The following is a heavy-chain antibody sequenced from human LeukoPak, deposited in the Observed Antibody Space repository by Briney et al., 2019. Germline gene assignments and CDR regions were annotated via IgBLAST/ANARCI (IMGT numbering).Heavy chain of an antibody. Sequence: GGSLRLSCAASGFTFSSYAMSWVRQAPGKGLEWVSAISGSGGSTYYADSVKGRFTISRDNSKNTLYLQMNSLRAEDTAVYYCAKNTLGRSGWYSVVPDYWGQGTLVTVSS. CDR2: ISGSGGST. D-gene: IGHD6-19*01. CDR1: GFTFSSYA. J-gene: IGHJ4*02. CDR3: AKNTLGRSGWYSVVPDY. V-gene: IGHV3-23*01.